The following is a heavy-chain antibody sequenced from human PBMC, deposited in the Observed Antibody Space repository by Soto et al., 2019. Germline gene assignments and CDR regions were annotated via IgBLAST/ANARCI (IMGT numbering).Heavy chain of an antibody. CDR3: ARGLKVVVAATPAYYYYMDV. D-gene: IGHD2-15*01. CDR1: GGSFSGYY. J-gene: IGHJ6*03. CDR2: INHSGST. V-gene: IGHV4-34*01. Sequence: SETLSLTCAVYGGSFSGYYWSWIRQPPGKGLEWIGEINHSGSTNYNPSLKSRVTISVDTSKNQFSLKLSSVTAADTAVYYCARGLKVVVAATPAYYYYMDVWGKGTTVTVSS.